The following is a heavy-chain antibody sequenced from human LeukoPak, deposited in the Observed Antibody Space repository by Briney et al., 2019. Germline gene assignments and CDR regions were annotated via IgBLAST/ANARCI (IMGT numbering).Heavy chain of an antibody. D-gene: IGHD2-15*01. CDR2: ISSSSSYI. J-gene: IGHJ3*01. CDR3: AREVGSPAVRSAFDL. CDR1: GFTFSSYA. Sequence: PGGSLRLSCAASGFTFSSYALSWVRQAPGKGLEWVSSISSSSSYIYYADSVKGRFTISRDNAKNSLFLQLNSLRAEDTAVYYCAREVGSPAVRSAFDLWGRGTVVTVSS. V-gene: IGHV3-21*01.